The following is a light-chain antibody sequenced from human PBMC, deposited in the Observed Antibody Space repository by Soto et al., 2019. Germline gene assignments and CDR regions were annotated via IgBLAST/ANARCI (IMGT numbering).Light chain of an antibody. V-gene: IGKV3-11*01. CDR1: QGIGST. J-gene: IGKJ5*01. Sequence: EIVLTQSPATLSLSPGERATLSCRASQGIGSTLAWYQQKPGQPPRLLIYDTSNRATGIPARFSGSGSGTDFTLTISGLEPADLGVYYCQQRHNWPITFGQGTRLEIK. CDR3: QQRHNWPIT. CDR2: DTS.